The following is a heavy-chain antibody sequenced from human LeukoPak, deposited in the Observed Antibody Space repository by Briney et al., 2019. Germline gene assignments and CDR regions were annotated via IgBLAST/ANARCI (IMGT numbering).Heavy chain of an antibody. CDR2: ISSSGTTI. CDR3: ARSSGIYHFDY. D-gene: IGHD1-26*01. V-gene: IGHV3-48*04. Sequence: PGGSLRLSCAASGFTFRGYNMNWVRQAPGKGLEWVSYISSSGTTIYYADSVKGRFTISRDNAKNSLFLQVNSLRAEDTAVYYCARSSGIYHFDYWGQGTLVTVSP. CDR1: GFTFRGYN. J-gene: IGHJ4*02.